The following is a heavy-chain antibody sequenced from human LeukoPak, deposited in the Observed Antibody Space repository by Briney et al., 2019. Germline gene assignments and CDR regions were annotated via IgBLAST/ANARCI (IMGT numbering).Heavy chain of an antibody. J-gene: IGHJ6*03. CDR3: ARDLQYYYDSSGYYYGNYYMDV. Sequence: ASVKVSCKASGYTFTGYYMHWVRQAPGQGLEWMGWINPNSGGTNYAQKFQGRVTMTRDTSISTAYMELSRLRSDDTAVYYCARDLQYYYDSSGYYYGNYYMDVWGKGTTVTVSS. D-gene: IGHD3-22*01. V-gene: IGHV1-2*02. CDR1: GYTFTGYY. CDR2: INPNSGGT.